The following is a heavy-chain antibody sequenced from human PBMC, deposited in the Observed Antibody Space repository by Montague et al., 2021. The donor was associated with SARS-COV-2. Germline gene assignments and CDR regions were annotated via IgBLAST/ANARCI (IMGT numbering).Heavy chain of an antibody. CDR1: GDSISTSTW. V-gene: IGHV4-4*02. J-gene: IGHJ6*02. CDR3: TTLSRRTAAGTRDYFGLDV. CDR2: IFHSGTX. Sequence: SETLSLTCRVSGDSISTSTWWTWVRQTPGKGLVWIREIFHSGTXXXNPXXXSRVSISVDKSNNQFSLRLSSLIAADTAVYYCTTLSRRTAAGTRDYFGLDVWGQGTTVVVSS. D-gene: IGHD6-13*01.